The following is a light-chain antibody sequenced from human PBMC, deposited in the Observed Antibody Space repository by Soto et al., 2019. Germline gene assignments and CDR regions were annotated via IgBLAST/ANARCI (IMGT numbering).Light chain of an antibody. J-gene: IGLJ1*01. CDR1: SSDIGDFNY. CDR2: EVI. Sequence: QSVLTQPASVSGSPGQSITISCTGTSSDIGDFNYVSWYQQHPGKAPKLMIFEVINRPSGVSNRFSGSKSGNTASLTISGLQADDEADYYCSSYTSSNTFVFGTGTKVTVL. CDR3: SSYTSSNTFV. V-gene: IGLV2-14*01.